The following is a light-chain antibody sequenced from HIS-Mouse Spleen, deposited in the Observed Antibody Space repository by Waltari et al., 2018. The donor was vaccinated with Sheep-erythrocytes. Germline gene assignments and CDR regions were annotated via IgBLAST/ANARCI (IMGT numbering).Light chain of an antibody. Sequence: QSALPQPPPVSGSPGQSVTTSSTGPRSEVGGYNRFSRYQQHPGKAPKLMIYDVSKRPSGVPDRFSGSKSGNTASLTISGLQAEDEADYYCCSYAGSYNHVFATGTKVTVL. CDR2: DVS. V-gene: IGLV2-11*01. CDR3: CSYAGSYNHV. CDR1: RSEVGGYNR. J-gene: IGLJ1*01.